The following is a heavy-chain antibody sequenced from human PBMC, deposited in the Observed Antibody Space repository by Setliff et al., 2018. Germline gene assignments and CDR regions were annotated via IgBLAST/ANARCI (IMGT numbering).Heavy chain of an antibody. J-gene: IGHJ4*02. Sequence: ASVKVSCKASGYTFISYALHWVRQAPGQRLQWMGWINPASGNTKYSQEFQGRVTITADERTTTGYMELSSLISDDTAVYYCAILTKEGNYWGQGTRVTVSS. D-gene: IGHD3-3*01. CDR1: GYTFISYA. CDR2: INPASGNT. V-gene: IGHV1-3*01. CDR3: AILTKEGNY.